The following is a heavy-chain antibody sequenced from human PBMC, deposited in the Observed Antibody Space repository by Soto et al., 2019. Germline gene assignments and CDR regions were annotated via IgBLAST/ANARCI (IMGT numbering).Heavy chain of an antibody. D-gene: IGHD3-22*01. CDR1: GGSFSGYY. V-gene: IGHV4-34*01. CDR3: ARGQPLGHSVVILGYYFYY. CDR2: INHSGST. Sequence: SETLSLTCAVYGGSFSGYYWSWIRQPPGKGLEWIGEINHSGSTNYNPSLKSRFTISLDTSKNQFSLKLSSVTAADTAAYYCARGQPLGHSVVILGYYFYYWGQGTLVTVSS. J-gene: IGHJ4*02.